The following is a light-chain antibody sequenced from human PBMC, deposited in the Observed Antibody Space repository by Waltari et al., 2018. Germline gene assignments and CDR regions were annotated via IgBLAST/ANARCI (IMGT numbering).Light chain of an antibody. CDR2: AAS. J-gene: IGKJ4*01. CDR1: QYISTY. CDR3: QQSYSIPRT. Sequence: DIEMTQSPSSLSASVGDRVTIACRSSQYISTYLNWHQQKPGKAPKLLISAASDLQSGVPSRFSGSGYGTDITLTISSLQPEDFATYWCQQSYSIPRTFGGGTKVEIK. V-gene: IGKV1-39*01.